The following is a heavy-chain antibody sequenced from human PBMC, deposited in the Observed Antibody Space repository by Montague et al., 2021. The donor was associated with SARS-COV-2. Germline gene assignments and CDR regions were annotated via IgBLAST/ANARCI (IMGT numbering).Heavy chain of an antibody. Sequence: SETLSLTCTVSGGSISSSSYYWGWIRQPPGKGLEWIGRTDYSGSTYYNPSLKSRVTISVDTSKNQFSLKLSSVTAADTAVYYCAREIGSGCYLVYWGQGTLVTVSS. J-gene: IGHJ4*02. CDR2: TDYSGST. CDR1: GGSISSSSYY. V-gene: IGHV4-39*01. D-gene: IGHD3-10*01. CDR3: AREIGSGCYLVY.